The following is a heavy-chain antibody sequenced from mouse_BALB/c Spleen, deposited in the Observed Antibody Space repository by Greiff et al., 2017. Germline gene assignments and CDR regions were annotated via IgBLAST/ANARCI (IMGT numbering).Heavy chain of an antibody. Sequence: EVKLMESGGGLVKPGGSLKLSCAASGFAFSSYDMSWVRQTPEKRLEWVAYISSGGGSTYYPDTVKGRFTISRDNAKNTLYLQMSSLKSEDTAMYYCARAAYLYAMDYWGQGTSVTVSS. CDR3: ARAAYLYAMDY. CDR2: ISSGGGST. CDR1: GFAFSSYD. V-gene: IGHV5-12-1*01. D-gene: IGHD5-5*01. J-gene: IGHJ4*01.